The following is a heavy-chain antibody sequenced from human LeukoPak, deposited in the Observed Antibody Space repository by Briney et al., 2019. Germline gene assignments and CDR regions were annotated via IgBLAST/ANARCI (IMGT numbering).Heavy chain of an antibody. J-gene: IGHJ4*02. D-gene: IGHD3-22*01. CDR2: IIPIFGTA. CDR3: ARDGGYYDSSGIPY. CDR1: GGTFSSYA. V-gene: IGHV1-69*01. Sequence: GSSVKVSRKASGGTFSSYAISWVRQAPGQGLEWMGGIIPIFGTANYAQKFQGRVTITADESTSTAYMELSSLRSEDTAVYYCARDGGYYDSSGIPYWGQGTLVTVSS.